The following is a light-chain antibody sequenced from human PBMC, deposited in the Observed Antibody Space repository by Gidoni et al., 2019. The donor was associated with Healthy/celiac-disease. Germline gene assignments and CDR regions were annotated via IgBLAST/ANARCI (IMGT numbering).Light chain of an antibody. CDR2: KAS. Sequence: DLQITQSPSTLSASVGDRVTITCRASQSISSWLAWYQQKPGKAPKLLIYKASSLESGVPSRFSGSGSGTEFTLTISSLQPDDFATYYCQQYNSYPWTFXQXTKVEIK. CDR3: QQYNSYPWT. V-gene: IGKV1-5*03. J-gene: IGKJ1*01. CDR1: QSISSW.